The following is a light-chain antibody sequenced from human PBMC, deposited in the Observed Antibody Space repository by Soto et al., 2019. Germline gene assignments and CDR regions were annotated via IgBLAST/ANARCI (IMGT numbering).Light chain of an antibody. V-gene: IGKV1-39*01. CDR3: QQYGSSPLIT. CDR1: QTVTTY. CDR2: AAS. Sequence: DIQMTQSPSSLSASVGDRVTITCRASQTVTTYLNWYQQKPGEAPKLLIYAASTLHTGVPSRFSGSGSGTDFTLTITGLQPEDFAVYYCQQYGSSPLITFGQGTRLEIK. J-gene: IGKJ5*01.